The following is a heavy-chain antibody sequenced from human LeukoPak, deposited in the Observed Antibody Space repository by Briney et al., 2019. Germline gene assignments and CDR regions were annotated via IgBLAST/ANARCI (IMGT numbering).Heavy chain of an antibody. CDR1: GGSFSGYY. CDR3: ARGGAAMDY. Sequence: PSETLSLTCAVYGGSFSGYYWSWIRQPPGKGLEWIGEINHSGSTNYNPSLKSRVTISVDTSKNQFSLKLSSVTAADTAVDYCARGGAAMDYWGQGTLVTVSS. V-gene: IGHV4-34*01. CDR2: INHSGST. D-gene: IGHD2-2*01. J-gene: IGHJ4*02.